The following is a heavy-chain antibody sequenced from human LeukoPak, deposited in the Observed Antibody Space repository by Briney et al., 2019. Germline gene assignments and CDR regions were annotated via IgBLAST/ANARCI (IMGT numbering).Heavy chain of an antibody. J-gene: IGHJ4*02. Sequence: GGSLRLSCAASGFTFSNAWMIWVRQAPGKGLEWVGRIKSKTDGGTTDYAAPVKGRFTISRDDSKNTLYLQMNSLKTEDTAVYYCTTVIAVAGTDFDYWGQGTLVTVSS. CDR3: TTVIAVAGTDFDY. CDR2: IKSKTDGGTT. D-gene: IGHD6-19*01. V-gene: IGHV3-15*07. CDR1: GFTFSNAW.